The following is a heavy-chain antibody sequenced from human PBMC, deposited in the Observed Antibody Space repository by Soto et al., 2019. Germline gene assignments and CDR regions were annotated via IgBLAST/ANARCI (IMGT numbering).Heavy chain of an antibody. J-gene: IGHJ5*02. CDR2: IIPMYGPA. CDR1: GGTFSSYA. CDR3: ARVTSMVRGVIDTWFDP. Sequence: QVPLVQSGAEVKKPGSSVTVSCKASGGTFSSYAIHWVRQAPGQGLEWMGGIIPMYGPAKYAQRFQGRVTITADEATTTVYMELTSLPSLDTAVYYCARVTSMVRGVIDTWFDPWGHGTLVTVSS. V-gene: IGHV1-69*01. D-gene: IGHD3-10*01.